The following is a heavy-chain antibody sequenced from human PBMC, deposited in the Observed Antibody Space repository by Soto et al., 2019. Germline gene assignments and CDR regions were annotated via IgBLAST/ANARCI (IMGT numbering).Heavy chain of an antibody. V-gene: IGHV1-69*01. CDR3: ARSQGGSTSLDIYYYYSYGMDV. CDR2: IIPIFGTA. CDR1: GGTFSSYA. D-gene: IGHD2-2*01. Sequence: QVQLVQSRAEVKKPGSAVKVACKATGGTFSSYAISWVRQAPGQGLEWMGGIIPIFGTANYAQKFQGRVTITADESTSTGYMEQSSLRSEDTAVYYCARSQGGSTSLDIYYYYSYGMDVWGQGTTVTVSS. J-gene: IGHJ6*02.